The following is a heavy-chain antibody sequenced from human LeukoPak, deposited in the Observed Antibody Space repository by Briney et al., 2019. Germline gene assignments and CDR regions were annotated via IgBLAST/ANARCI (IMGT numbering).Heavy chain of an antibody. J-gene: IGHJ6*03. CDR1: GFTFSSYA. Sequence: GGSLRLSCAASGFTFSSYAMSWVRQAPGKGLEWVSAISGSGGSTYYADSVKGRFTISRDNSKNTLYLQMNSLRAEDTAVYYCAKCPYYDFWSGSSTSLCYMDVWGKGTTVTVSS. V-gene: IGHV3-23*01. D-gene: IGHD3-3*01. CDR2: ISGSGGST. CDR3: AKCPYYDFWSGSSTSLCYMDV.